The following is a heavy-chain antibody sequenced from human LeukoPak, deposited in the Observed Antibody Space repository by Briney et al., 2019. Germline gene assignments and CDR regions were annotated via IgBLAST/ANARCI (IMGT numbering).Heavy chain of an antibody. J-gene: IGHJ4*02. Sequence: GGSLRLSWAVSGFTVSTYAMSWVRQAPGKGLEWVAIISYDGSNERYADSVKGRFTISRDNSKNTLYLQMNSLRTEDTAVYFCAKDRAITVAGTGLEYWGQGALVTVSS. V-gene: IGHV3-30-3*01. CDR1: GFTVSTYA. CDR2: ISYDGSNE. CDR3: AKDRAITVAGTGLEY. D-gene: IGHD6-19*01.